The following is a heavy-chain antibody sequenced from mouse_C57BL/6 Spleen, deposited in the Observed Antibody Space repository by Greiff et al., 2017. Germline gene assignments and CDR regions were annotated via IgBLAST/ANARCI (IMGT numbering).Heavy chain of an antibody. Sequence: EVHLVESGGGLVKPGGSLKLSCAASGFTFSSYTMSWVRQTPEKRLEWVATISGGGGNTYYPDSVKGRFTISRDNAKNTLYLQMSSLRSEDTALYYCARQDWVDYWGQGTTLTVSS. CDR2: ISGGGGNT. CDR1: GFTFSSYT. J-gene: IGHJ2*01. CDR3: ARQDWVDY. V-gene: IGHV5-9*01.